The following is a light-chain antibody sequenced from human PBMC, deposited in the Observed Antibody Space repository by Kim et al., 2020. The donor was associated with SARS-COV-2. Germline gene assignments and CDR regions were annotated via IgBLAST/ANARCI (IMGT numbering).Light chain of an antibody. J-gene: IGKJ2*01. CDR3: QQYGSPPYT. CDR2: GAS. V-gene: IGKV3-20*01. CDR1: QSVSCSF. Sequence: FSAGERATLSCRASQSVSCSFLTWYQPKPGPAPRLLLYGASRRATGIPDRVSGSGSGTDFPLTISRLGPGSFSVYYCQQYGSPPYTFGKGT.